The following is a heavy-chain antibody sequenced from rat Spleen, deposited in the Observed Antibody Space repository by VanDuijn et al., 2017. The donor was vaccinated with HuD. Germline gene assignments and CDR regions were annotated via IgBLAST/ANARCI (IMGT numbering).Heavy chain of an antibody. CDR1: GFTFSDYG. J-gene: IGHJ2*01. Sequence: EVQLVESGGGLVQPGRSLKLSCAASGFTFSDYGVAWVRQAPTKGLEWVATISYGDSSGHSSTYYRDAVRGRFTISRDDAKSTLSLQMDSLRSEDTATYYCARRHYGYTDYFDYWGQGVMVTVSS. CDR3: ARRHYGYTDYFDY. V-gene: IGHV5-29*01. D-gene: IGHD1-9*01. CDR2: ISYGDSSGHSST.